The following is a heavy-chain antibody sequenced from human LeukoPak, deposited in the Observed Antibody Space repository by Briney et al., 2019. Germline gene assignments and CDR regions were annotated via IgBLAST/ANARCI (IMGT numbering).Heavy chain of an antibody. V-gene: IGHV3-9*01. Sequence: PGGSLRLSCAASGYTFDDYAMHWVRQAPGKGLEWVSGISWNSGSIGYADSVKGRFTISRDNAKNSLYLQMNSLRAEDTALYYCAKGDMVRGVISAFDIWGQGTMVTVSS. D-gene: IGHD3-10*01. CDR3: AKGDMVRGVISAFDI. J-gene: IGHJ3*02. CDR2: ISWNSGSI. CDR1: GYTFDDYA.